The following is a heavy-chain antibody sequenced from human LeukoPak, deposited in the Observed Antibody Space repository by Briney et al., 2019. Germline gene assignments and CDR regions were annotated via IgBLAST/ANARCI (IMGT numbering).Heavy chain of an antibody. CDR3: AKDSQQLVRWWFDP. CDR1: GFTFSSYA. Sequence: GGSLRLSCAASGFTFSSYAMSWVRQAPGKGLEWVSAISGSGGSTYYADSVKDRFTISRDNSKNTLYLQMNSLRAEDTAVYYCAKDSQQLVRWWFDPWGQGTLVTVSS. V-gene: IGHV3-23*01. J-gene: IGHJ5*02. CDR2: ISGSGGST. D-gene: IGHD6-13*01.